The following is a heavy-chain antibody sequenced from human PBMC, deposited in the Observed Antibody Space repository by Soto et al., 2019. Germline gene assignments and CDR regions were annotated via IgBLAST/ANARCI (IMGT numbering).Heavy chain of an antibody. CDR3: ARTRQRRPVFYVDY. CDR2: IIPKYGTT. D-gene: IGHD2-2*01. V-gene: IGHV1-69*01. Sequence: QVQLMQSGAEVTKPGSSVKVSCKASGGPFNTFGISWVRQAPGQGLEWMGGIIPKYGTTNYARRFRGRVTITADESTTTADLELSSLRHDDTAIYYCARTRQRRPVFYVDYWGQGTPISVTS. CDR1: GGPFNTFG. J-gene: IGHJ4*02.